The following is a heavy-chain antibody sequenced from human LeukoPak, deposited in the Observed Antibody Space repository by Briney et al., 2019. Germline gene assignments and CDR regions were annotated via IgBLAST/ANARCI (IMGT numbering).Heavy chain of an antibody. V-gene: IGHV1-58*02. CDR2: IVVGSGNT. J-gene: IGHJ4*02. D-gene: IGHD6-19*01. Sequence: ASVKVSCKASGFTFTSSAMQWVRQARGQRLEWIGWIVVGSGNTNYAQKFQGRVTITTDESTSTAYMELSSLRSEDTAVYYCAREIAVAGRYYFDYWGQGTLVTVSS. CDR3: AREIAVAGRYYFDY. CDR1: GFTFTSSA.